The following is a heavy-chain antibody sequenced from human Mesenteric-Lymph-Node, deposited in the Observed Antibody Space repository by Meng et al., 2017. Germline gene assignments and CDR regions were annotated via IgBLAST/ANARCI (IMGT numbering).Heavy chain of an antibody. CDR1: GFTFRSYW. V-gene: IGHV3-74*01. CDR2: ITSDGGST. D-gene: IGHD1-26*01. J-gene: IGHJ4*02. CDR3: ASRVAATGAGGFDY. Sequence: GRSLRLSCEVSGFTFRSYWMHWVRQVPGKWLVWLSRITSDGGSTNHADSVKGRFTIARDNAQNTLFLQMNSLRVEDTAVYYCASRVAATGAGGFDYWGQGTLVTVSS.